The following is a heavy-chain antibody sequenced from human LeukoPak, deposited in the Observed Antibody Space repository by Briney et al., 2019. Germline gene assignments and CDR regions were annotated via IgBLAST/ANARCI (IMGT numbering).Heavy chain of an antibody. CDR1: GYIFSNHG. CDR2: VSAYNGNT. J-gene: IGHJ6*02. D-gene: IGHD3-10*01. V-gene: IGHV1-18*01. CDR3: ARSPLREVRGVFLRGMDV. Sequence: ASVKVSCKASGYIFSNHGISWVRQAPGQGLQWMGWVSAYNGNTKYAQNLQDRVTMTTDTSTSTVYMELRSLKADDTGVYYCARSPLREVRGVFLRGMDVWGQGTTVTVSS.